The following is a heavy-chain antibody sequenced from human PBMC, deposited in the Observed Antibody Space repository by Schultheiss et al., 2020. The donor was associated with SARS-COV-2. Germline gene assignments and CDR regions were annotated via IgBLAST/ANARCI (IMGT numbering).Heavy chain of an antibody. V-gene: IGHV4-34*01. CDR2: INHSGSN. CDR3: AKRHRFWNALDY. CDR1: GGSFSGYY. D-gene: IGHD1-1*01. J-gene: IGHJ4*02. Sequence: SETLSLTFAVYGGSFSGYYWSWIRQPPGKGLEWIGEINHSGSNNYNPSLKSRVTISVDTSKNQFSLKLSSVTAADTAVYYCAKRHRFWNALDYWGQGTLVTVSS.